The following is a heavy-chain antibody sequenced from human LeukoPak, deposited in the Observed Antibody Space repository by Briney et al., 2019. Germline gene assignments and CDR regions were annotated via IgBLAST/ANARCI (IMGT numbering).Heavy chain of an antibody. D-gene: IGHD2-2*02. CDR2: INPSGDYT. V-gene: IGHV1-46*01. CDR1: GGTFSSYA. J-gene: IGHJ4*02. CDR3: ARGECSTTSCYTDFDY. Sequence: ASVEVSCKASGGTFSSYAISWVRQAPGQGLEWMGIINPSGDYTNYAQKFQGRVTMIGDTSTSTVFMELSSLRSEDTAVYYCARGECSTTSCYTDFDYWGQGTLATVSS.